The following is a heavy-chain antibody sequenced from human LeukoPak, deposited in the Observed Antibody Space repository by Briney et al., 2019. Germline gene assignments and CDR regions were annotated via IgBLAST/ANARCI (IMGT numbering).Heavy chain of an antibody. CDR3: ARRGPVTTPYYYYYLDV. D-gene: IGHD4-17*01. J-gene: IGHJ6*03. CDR2: IYSSGST. Sequence: SETLSFNCTVYTCTINSYNWSWIRPPPGKGLEWIGNIYSSGSTNYNPSHKSRVTISVDTSKNQFSLKLSSVTAADTAVYYCARRGPVTTPYYYYYLDVWGKGTAVTLSS. V-gene: IGHV4-59*08. CDR1: TCTINSYN.